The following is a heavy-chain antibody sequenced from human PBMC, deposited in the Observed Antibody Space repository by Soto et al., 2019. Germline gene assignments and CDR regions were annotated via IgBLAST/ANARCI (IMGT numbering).Heavy chain of an antibody. Sequence: EVQLVESGGGLVQPGGSLRLSCAASGFTFSSYEMNWVRQAPGKGLEGVSYISSSGSTIYYADAVKGRFTISRDNAKNSLYLQMNSRSAEDTAVYYCAREGITGTSYYYYGMDVWGQGTTVTVSS. J-gene: IGHJ6*02. CDR3: AREGITGTSYYYYGMDV. CDR1: GFTFSSYE. CDR2: ISSSGSTI. V-gene: IGHV3-48*03. D-gene: IGHD1-20*01.